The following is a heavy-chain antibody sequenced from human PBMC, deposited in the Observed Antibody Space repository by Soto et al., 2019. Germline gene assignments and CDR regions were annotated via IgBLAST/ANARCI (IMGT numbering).Heavy chain of an antibody. D-gene: IGHD3-3*01. CDR3: AREDTIFGVVVDYYYYYGMDV. CDR1: GYTFTSYD. Sequence: QVQLVQSGAEVKKPGASVKVSCKASGYTFTSYDINWVRQATGQGLEWMGWMNPNSGNTGYAQKFQGRVTMTRNTSISTAYTELSSLRSEDTAVYYCAREDTIFGVVVDYYYYYGMDVWGQGTTVTVSS. J-gene: IGHJ6*02. V-gene: IGHV1-8*01. CDR2: MNPNSGNT.